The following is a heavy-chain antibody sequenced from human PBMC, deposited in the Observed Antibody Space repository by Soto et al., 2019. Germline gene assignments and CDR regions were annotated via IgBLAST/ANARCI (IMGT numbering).Heavy chain of an antibody. D-gene: IGHD2-21*02. CDR3: ARHVPYCGGDCYPYYFDY. V-gene: IGHV4-39*01. J-gene: IGHJ4*02. Sequence: LSLTCTVSGGSVSSSSYYWSWIRQPPGKGLEWIGSIYYSGSTYYNPSLKSRVTISVDTSKNQFSLKLSSVTAADTAVYYCARHVPYCGGDCYPYYFDYWGQGTLVTVSS. CDR1: GGSVSSSSYY. CDR2: IYYSGST.